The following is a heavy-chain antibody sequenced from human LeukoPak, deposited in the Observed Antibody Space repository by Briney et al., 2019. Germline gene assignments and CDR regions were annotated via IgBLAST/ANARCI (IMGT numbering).Heavy chain of an antibody. D-gene: IGHD3-16*02. CDR1: GFTFSSYS. CDR2: ISSSSSYI. V-gene: IGHV3-21*04. Sequence: GGSLRLSCAASGFTFSSYSMNWVHQAPGKGLEWVSSISSSSSYIYYADSVKGRFTISRDNSKNTLYLQMNSLRAEDTAVYYCAKGTVAIVVYYYYMDVWGKGTTVTVSS. J-gene: IGHJ6*03. CDR3: AKGTVAIVVYYYYMDV.